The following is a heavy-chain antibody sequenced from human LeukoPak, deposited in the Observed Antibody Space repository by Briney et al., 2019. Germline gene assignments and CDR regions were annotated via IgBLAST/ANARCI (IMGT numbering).Heavy chain of an antibody. D-gene: IGHD6-13*01. CDR1: GFTFDGYA. J-gene: IGHJ4*02. CDR3: AKDGGAAAGFFDY. Sequence: GRSLRLSCAASGFTFDGYAMHWVRQAPGKGLEWVSGISWNSGSIGYADSVKGRFTISRDNAKNSLYLQMNSLRAEDTALYYCAKDGGAAAGFFDYWGQGTLVTVSS. CDR2: ISWNSGSI. V-gene: IGHV3-9*01.